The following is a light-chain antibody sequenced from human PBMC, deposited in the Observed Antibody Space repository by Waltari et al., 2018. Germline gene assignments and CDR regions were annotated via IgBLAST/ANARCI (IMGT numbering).Light chain of an antibody. CDR2: GNN. CDR3: QSYDSSLTGSWV. V-gene: IGLV1-40*01. J-gene: IGLJ3*02. Sequence: HSVLTQPPSVSGAPGPTVTISCPGRGSNHWAGFDGHRYQQLPGPAPQLLVDGNNSRPSGVPDLFSASKSGTSASLAITGLQAEDEADYYCQSYDSSLTGSWVFGGGTKLTVL. CDR1: GSNHWAGFD.